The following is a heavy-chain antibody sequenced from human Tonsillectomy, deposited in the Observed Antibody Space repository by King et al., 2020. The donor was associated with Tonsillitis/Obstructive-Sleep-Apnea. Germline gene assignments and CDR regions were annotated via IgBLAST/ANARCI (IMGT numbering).Heavy chain of an antibody. CDR3: ARRGYSSGWNHYYYYMDV. Sequence: VQLQESGPGLVKPSETLSLTCTVSGGSISSYYWSWIRQPPGKGLEWIGYIYYSGSTNYNPSLKSRVTISVDTSKNQFSLKLSTVTAADPAVYYCARRGYSSGWNHYYYYMDVWGKGTTVTVSS. D-gene: IGHD6-19*01. CDR1: GGSISSYY. V-gene: IGHV4-59*08. J-gene: IGHJ6*03. CDR2: IYYSGST.